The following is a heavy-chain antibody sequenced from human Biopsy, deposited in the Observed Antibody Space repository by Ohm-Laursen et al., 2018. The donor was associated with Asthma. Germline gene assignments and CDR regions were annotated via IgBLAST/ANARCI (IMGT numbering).Heavy chain of an antibody. CDR1: GFAVSRDH. J-gene: IGHJ4*02. V-gene: IGHV3-53*01. D-gene: IGHD3-22*01. Sequence: SLRLSCTASGFAVSRDHMFWVRQAPGKGLEWVSVIYSGGTSHTADSVRGRFTISRDFSKNTLYLQMHSLRAEDTAVYYCARGDSSNWSHYYFDYWGQGTLVTVSS. CDR2: IYSGGTS. CDR3: ARGDSSNWSHYYFDY.